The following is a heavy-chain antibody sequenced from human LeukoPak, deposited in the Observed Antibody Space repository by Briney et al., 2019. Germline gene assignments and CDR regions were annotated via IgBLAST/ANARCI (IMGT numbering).Heavy chain of an antibody. D-gene: IGHD3-22*01. CDR1: GYTSTSYG. Sequence: ASVKVSCKASGYTSTSYGISWVRQAPGQGLEWMGWISAYNGNTNYAQKLQGRVTMTTDTSTSTAYMELRSLRSDDTAVYYCARERDYYDSSGYYFTPTDAFDIWGQGTMVTVSS. V-gene: IGHV1-18*01. CDR3: ARERDYYDSSGYYFTPTDAFDI. J-gene: IGHJ3*02. CDR2: ISAYNGNT.